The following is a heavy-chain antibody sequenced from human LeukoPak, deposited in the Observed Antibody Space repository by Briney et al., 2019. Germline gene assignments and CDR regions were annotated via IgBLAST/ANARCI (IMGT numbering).Heavy chain of an antibody. J-gene: IGHJ4*02. CDR3: AGRYYDILTGGREGFDY. Sequence: GGSLRLSCAASGSTCSTYAMHWVRQAPGKGLEWVAVISYDGSNKYYADSVKGRFTISRDNSKNTLSLQMNSLRAEGTAVYYCAGRYYDILTGGREGFDYWGQGTLVTVSS. CDR1: GSTCSTYA. CDR2: ISYDGSNK. D-gene: IGHD3-9*01. V-gene: IGHV3-30*04.